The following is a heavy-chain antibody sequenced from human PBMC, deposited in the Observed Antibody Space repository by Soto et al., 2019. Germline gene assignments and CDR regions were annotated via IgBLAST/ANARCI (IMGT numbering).Heavy chain of an antibody. CDR3: DKDNRGYDNDAFNS. D-gene: IGHD5-12*01. Sequence: EVQLVESGGGLVQPGRSLRLSCVASGFTFDDYGLHWVRQTPEKGLEGVSSITWNSGSVFYADSVKGRFTISRANPKNYPYLQMNGPRDDDTALHYCDKDNRGYDNDAFNSWGQGTMDTFSS. V-gene: IGHV3-9*01. J-gene: IGHJ3*01. CDR2: ITWNSGSV. CDR1: GFTFDDYG.